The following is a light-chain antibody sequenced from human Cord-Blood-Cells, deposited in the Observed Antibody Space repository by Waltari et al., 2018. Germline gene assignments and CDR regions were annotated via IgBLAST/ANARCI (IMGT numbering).Light chain of an antibody. V-gene: IGLV2-14*01. CDR2: EVS. CDR3: SSYTSSSTLV. Sequence: QSALTQPASVSGSSGQPITISCTGTISDVGGYNFVSWYQQHPGNAPKLMIYEVSNRPSGVSNRFSGSKSGNTASLTISGLQAEDEADYYCSSYTSSSTLVFCGGTKLTVL. CDR1: ISDVGGYNF. J-gene: IGLJ2*01.